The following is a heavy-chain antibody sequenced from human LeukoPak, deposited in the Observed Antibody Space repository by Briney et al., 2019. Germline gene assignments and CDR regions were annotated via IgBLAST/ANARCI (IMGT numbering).Heavy chain of an antibody. D-gene: IGHD6-13*01. CDR3: ARAEGIAPGGAFDI. Sequence: GASVKVSCKASGYTFTSYDINWVRQATGQGLEWMGWMNPNSGNTGYAQKFQGRVTMTTDTSTSTAYMELRSLRSDDTAVYYCARAEGIAPGGAFDIWGQGTMVTVSS. CDR2: MNPNSGNT. CDR1: GYTFTSYD. V-gene: IGHV1-8*02. J-gene: IGHJ3*02.